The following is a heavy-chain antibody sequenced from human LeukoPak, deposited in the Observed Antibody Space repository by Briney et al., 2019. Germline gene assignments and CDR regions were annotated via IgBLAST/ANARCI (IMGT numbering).Heavy chain of an antibody. CDR1: GFSFSRYW. V-gene: IGHV3-30*18. CDR3: AKSRSRNMITFGGVENWFDP. J-gene: IGHJ5*02. D-gene: IGHD3-16*01. Sequence: PGGSLRLSCAASGFSFSRYWMSWVRQAPGKGLEWVAVISYDGSKKYYADSVKGRFTISRDNSKNTLYLQMNSLRAEDTAVYYCAKSRSRNMITFGGVENWFDPWGQGTLVTVSS. CDR2: ISYDGSKK.